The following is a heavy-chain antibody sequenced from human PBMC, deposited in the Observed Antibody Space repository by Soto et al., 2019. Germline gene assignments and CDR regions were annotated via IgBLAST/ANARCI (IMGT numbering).Heavy chain of an antibody. J-gene: IGHJ4*02. V-gene: IGHV1-58*01. CDR2: IVVGSGNT. Sequence: SVKVSCKASGFTFTSSAVQWVRQARGQRLEWIGWIVVGSGNTNYAQKFQERVTITRDMSTSTAYMELSSLRSEDTAVYYCAADRGSGSYEFDYWGQGTLVTVSS. CDR3: AADRGSGSYEFDY. D-gene: IGHD1-26*01. CDR1: GFTFTSSA.